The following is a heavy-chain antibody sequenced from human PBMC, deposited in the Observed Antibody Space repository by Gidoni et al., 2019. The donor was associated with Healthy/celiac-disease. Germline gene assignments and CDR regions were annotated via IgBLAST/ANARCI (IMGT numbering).Heavy chain of an antibody. J-gene: IGHJ2*01. CDR2: ISWDGGST. V-gene: IGHV3-43D*04. CDR1: GFTFDDYA. Sequence: EVQLVESGGVVVQPGGSLRLSCAASGFTFDDYAMHWVRQAPGKGLEWVSLISWDGGSTYYADSVKGRFTISRDNSKNSLYLQMNSLRAEDTALYYCAKDMNGRKGDSGSWFDLWGRGTLVTVSS. CDR3: AKDMNGRKGDSGSWFDL. D-gene: IGHD2-21*02.